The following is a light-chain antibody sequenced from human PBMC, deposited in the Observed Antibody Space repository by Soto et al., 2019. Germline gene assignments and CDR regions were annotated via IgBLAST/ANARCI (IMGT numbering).Light chain of an antibody. CDR3: SSYTSSSTWL. J-gene: IGLJ2*01. CDR2: EVS. V-gene: IGLV2-14*01. Sequence: QSALTQPASVSGSPGQSITISCTGTSSDVGGYNYVSWYQQHPDKAPKLMIYEVSNRPSGVSNRFSGSKSGNTASLTISGLQAEDEADYYCSSYTSSSTWLFGGGTQLTVL. CDR1: SSDVGGYNY.